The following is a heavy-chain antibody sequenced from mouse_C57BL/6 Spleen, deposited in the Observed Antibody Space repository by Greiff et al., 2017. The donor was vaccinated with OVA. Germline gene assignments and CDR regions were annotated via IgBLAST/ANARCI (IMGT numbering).Heavy chain of an antibody. CDR2: IYPGSGNT. CDR3: AREAYYSNPYYFDY. J-gene: IGHJ2*01. D-gene: IGHD2-5*01. Sequence: VQRVESGPELVKPGASVKISCKASGYTFTDYYINWVKQRPGQGLEWIGWIYPGSGNTKYNEKFKGKATLTVDTSSSTAYMQLSSLTSEDSAVYFCAREAYYSNPYYFDYWGQGTTLTVSS. CDR1: GYTFTDYY. V-gene: IGHV1-84*01.